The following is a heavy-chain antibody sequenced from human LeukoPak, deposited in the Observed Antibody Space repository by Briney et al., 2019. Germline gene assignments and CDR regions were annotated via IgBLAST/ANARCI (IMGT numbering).Heavy chain of an antibody. CDR2: INSDESST. V-gene: IGHV3-74*01. J-gene: IGHJ5*02. CDR1: GFTFSSYW. CDR3: ARTTEGPDWFDP. Sequence: GGSLRLSCAASGFTFSSYWMHWVRHAPGKGLVWVSRINSDESSTSYADSVKGRFTISRDNAKNTLYLQMNSLRAEDTAVYYCARTTEGPDWFDPWGQGTLVTVSS. D-gene: IGHD1-1*01.